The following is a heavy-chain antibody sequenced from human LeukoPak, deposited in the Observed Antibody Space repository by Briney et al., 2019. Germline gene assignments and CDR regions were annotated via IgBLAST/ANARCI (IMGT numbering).Heavy chain of an antibody. J-gene: IGHJ3*02. Sequence: SQTLSLTCTVSGGSISSGSYYWSWIRQPAGRGLEWIGRIYTSGSTNYNPSLKSRVTISVDTSKNQFSLKLSSVTAADTAVYYCARAGVTLSAFAIWGQGTMVTVSS. CDR1: GGSISSGSYY. V-gene: IGHV4-61*02. D-gene: IGHD4-23*01. CDR3: ARAGVTLSAFAI. CDR2: IYTSGST.